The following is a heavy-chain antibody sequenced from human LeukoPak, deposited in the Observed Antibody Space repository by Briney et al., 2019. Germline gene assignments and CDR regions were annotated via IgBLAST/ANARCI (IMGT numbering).Heavy chain of an antibody. Sequence: GASVTVSCKASGYTFTSYGISWVRQAPGQGVEWMGWISAYNGNSNYAQKLQGRVTMTRSTSINTAYMELSSLRSEDTAVYYCARGGSRSFDIWGLGTMVTVSS. J-gene: IGHJ3*02. CDR3: ARGGSRSFDI. CDR2: ISAYNGNS. V-gene: IGHV1-18*01. CDR1: GYTFTSYG. D-gene: IGHD3-10*01.